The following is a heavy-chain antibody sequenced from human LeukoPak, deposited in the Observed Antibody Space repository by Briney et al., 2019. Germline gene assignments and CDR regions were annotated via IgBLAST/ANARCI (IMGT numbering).Heavy chain of an antibody. CDR3: AKTNHALRTYYYGSGSYYDYYFDY. CDR2: ISWDGGST. Sequence: QSGGSLRLSCAASGFTFDDYAMHWVRQAPGKGLEWVSLISWDGGSTYYADSVKGRFTISRDNSKNSLYLQMNSLRAEDTALYYCAKTNHALRTYYYGSGSYYDYYFDYWGQGTLVTVSS. V-gene: IGHV3-43D*03. CDR1: GFTFDDYA. D-gene: IGHD3-10*01. J-gene: IGHJ4*02.